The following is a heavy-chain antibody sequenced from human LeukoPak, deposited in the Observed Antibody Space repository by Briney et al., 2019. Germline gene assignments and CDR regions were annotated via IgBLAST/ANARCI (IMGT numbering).Heavy chain of an antibody. CDR3: ARGRRAVAGTSH. CDR2: IYSGGST. Sequence: GGSLRLSCAASGFTVSSNYMSWVRQAPGKGLEWVSVIYSGGSTYYADSVKGRFTISRDNSKNTLYLQMNSLRAEDTAVYYCARGRRAVAGTSHWGQGTLVTVSS. D-gene: IGHD6-19*01. CDR1: GFTVSSNY. V-gene: IGHV3-53*01. J-gene: IGHJ4*02.